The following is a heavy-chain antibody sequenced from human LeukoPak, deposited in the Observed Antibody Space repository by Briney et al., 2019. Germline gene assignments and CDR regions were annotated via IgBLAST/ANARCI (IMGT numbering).Heavy chain of an antibody. CDR1: GYTFTGYY. Sequence: ASLKVSCKASGYTFTGYYMHWVRQAPGQGLEWMGWINTNIGGTNYAQKFHGRVTMTRDTSISTAYRELSRLRSDDTAVYYCARTTLAAAYNWFDPWGQGTLVTVSS. J-gene: IGHJ5*02. D-gene: IGHD6-13*01. CDR2: INTNIGGT. V-gene: IGHV1-2*02. CDR3: ARTTLAAAYNWFDP.